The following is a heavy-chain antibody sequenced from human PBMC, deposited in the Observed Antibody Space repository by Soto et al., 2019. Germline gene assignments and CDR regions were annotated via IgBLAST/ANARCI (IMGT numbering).Heavy chain of an antibody. CDR3: ARESGSYFSGLDY. CDR1: GFTFSSYS. D-gene: IGHD1-26*01. Sequence: EVQLVESGGGLVKPGGSLRLSCAASGFTFSSYSMNWVRQAPGKGLEWVSSISSSSSYIYYADSVKGRFTISRDNAKNSLYLQMNSLRAEDTAVYYCARESGSYFSGLDYWGQGTLVTVSS. J-gene: IGHJ4*02. CDR2: ISSSSSYI. V-gene: IGHV3-21*01.